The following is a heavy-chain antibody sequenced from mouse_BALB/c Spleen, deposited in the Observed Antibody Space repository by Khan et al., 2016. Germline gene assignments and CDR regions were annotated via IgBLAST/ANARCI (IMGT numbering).Heavy chain of an antibody. V-gene: IGHV5-17*02. CDR1: GFTFSSFG. CDR2: ISSGGSAI. Sequence: EVELVESGGGLVQPGGSRKLSCAASGFTFSSFGMHWVRQAPEKGLEWLAFISSGGSAIYYSDTVKGRFTISRDKPKKNLFLQMTSLWSDDTAMYYCGRWDYWGQGTTLTVSS. J-gene: IGHJ2*01. CDR3: GRWDY.